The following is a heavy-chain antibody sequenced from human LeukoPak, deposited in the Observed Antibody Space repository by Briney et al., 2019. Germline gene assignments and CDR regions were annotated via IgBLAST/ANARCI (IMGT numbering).Heavy chain of an antibody. CDR1: GYTFTDYY. J-gene: IGHJ4*02. D-gene: IGHD3-22*01. CDR2: IHPNSGGT. Sequence: ASVKVSCKASGYTFTDYYMYWVRQAPGQGLEWMGWIHPNSGGTSYAQKFQGRVTMTRDTSISTAYMELSRLRSDDTAVYYCARDLSPYYYDSSGYYSDYWGQGTLVTVSS. CDR3: ARDLSPYYYDSSGYYSDY. V-gene: IGHV1-2*02.